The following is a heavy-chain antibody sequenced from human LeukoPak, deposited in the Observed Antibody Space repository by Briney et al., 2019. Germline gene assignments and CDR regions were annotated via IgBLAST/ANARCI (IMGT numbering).Heavy chain of an antibody. D-gene: IGHD3-10*01. CDR2: IIPIFGTA. CDR1: GGTFSSYA. Sequence: ASVKVSCKASGGTFSSYAISWVRQAPGQGLEWMGGIIPIFGTANYAQKFQGRVTITADESTSTAYMELSSLRSEDTAVYYCARLPSRGLNVFDYWGQGTLVTVSS. J-gene: IGHJ4*02. V-gene: IGHV1-69*13. CDR3: ARLPSRGLNVFDY.